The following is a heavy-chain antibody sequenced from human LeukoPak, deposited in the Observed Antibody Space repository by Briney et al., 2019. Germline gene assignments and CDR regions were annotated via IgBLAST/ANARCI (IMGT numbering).Heavy chain of an antibody. CDR2: VSAYNGNT. CDR3: ARSIAALYYFDY. Sequence: GASVKVSCKASGYTFTSYGISWVRQAPGQGLEWMGWVSAYNGNTNYAQKLQGRVTMTTDISTSTAYMELRSLRSDDTAVYYCARSIAALYYFDYWGQGTLVTVSS. V-gene: IGHV1-18*01. J-gene: IGHJ4*02. CDR1: GYTFTSYG. D-gene: IGHD6-6*01.